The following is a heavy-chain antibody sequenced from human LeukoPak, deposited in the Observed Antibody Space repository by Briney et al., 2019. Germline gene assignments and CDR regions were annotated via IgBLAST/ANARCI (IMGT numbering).Heavy chain of an antibody. CDR3: ARGLYFDITGYSPQLQY. CDR1: GYTFTDYY. CDR2: ISPDSGGT. Sequence: ASVKVSCKTSGYTFTDYYIHWVRQAPGQGLEWMGWISPDSGGTKGAQNFQGRVTLTRDTSINTAYMELSRLRSDDTAVYYCARGLYFDITGYSPQLQYWGQGTLVTVSS. D-gene: IGHD3-22*01. J-gene: IGHJ1*01. V-gene: IGHV1-2*02.